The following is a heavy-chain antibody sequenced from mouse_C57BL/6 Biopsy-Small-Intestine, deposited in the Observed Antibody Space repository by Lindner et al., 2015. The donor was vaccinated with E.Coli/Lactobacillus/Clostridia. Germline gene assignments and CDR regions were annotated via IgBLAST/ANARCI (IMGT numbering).Heavy chain of an antibody. CDR1: GYAFSNYL. J-gene: IGHJ3*01. Sequence: VQLQESGPELVKPGASVKVSCKASGYAFSNYLIEWVKQRPGQGLEWIGVINPGSGGTDYNEKFKAKATLTADKSSSTAYMQLSSLTSEDSAVYFCASYGNFDHWGQGTLVTVSA. CDR3: ASYGNFDH. V-gene: IGHV1-54*01. D-gene: IGHD2-1*01. CDR2: INPGSGGT.